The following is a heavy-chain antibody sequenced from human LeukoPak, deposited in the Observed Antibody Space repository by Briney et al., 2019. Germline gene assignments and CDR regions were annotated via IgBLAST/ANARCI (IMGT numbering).Heavy chain of an antibody. Sequence: GGSLRLSCAASGFTSSDYWMHWVRQAPGKGLVWVSRIASDGSSTSYADSVKGRFTISRDNSKNTLYLQMNSLRAEDTAVYYCATRSSPHYYYGMDVWGQGTTVTVSS. CDR3: ATRSSPHYYYGMDV. CDR2: IASDGSST. J-gene: IGHJ6*02. D-gene: IGHD6-13*01. V-gene: IGHV3-74*01. CDR1: GFTSSDYW.